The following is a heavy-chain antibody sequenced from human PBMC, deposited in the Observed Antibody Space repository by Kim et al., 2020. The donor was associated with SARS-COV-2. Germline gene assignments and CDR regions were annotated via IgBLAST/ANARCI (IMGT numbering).Heavy chain of an antibody. V-gene: IGHV1-24*01. CDR2: FDPEDGET. Sequence: ASVKVSCKVSGYTLTELSMHWVRQAPGKGLEWMGGFDPEDGETIYAQKFQGRVTMTEDTSTDTAYMDLSSLRSEDTAVYYCATLDISGYYKEYYFDYWGQGTLVTVSS. CDR3: ATLDISGYYKEYYFDY. D-gene: IGHD3-22*01. J-gene: IGHJ4*02. CDR1: GYTLTELS.